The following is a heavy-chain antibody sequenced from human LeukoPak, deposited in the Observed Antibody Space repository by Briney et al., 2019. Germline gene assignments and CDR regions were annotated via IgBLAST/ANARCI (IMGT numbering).Heavy chain of an antibody. D-gene: IGHD6-13*01. CDR3: ARDARGAAAADDAFDI. V-gene: IGHV1-69*13. CDR2: IIPIFGTA. CDR1: GGTFSSYA. Sequence: GASVKVSCKASGGTFSSYAISWVRQAPGQGLEWMGGIIPIFGTANYAQKFQGRVTITADESTSTAYMELSSPRSGDTAVYYCARDARGAAAADDAFDIWGQGTVVTVSS. J-gene: IGHJ3*02.